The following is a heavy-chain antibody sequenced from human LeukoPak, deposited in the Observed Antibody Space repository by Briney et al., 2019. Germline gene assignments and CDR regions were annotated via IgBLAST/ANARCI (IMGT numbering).Heavy chain of an antibody. V-gene: IGHV1-2*02. Sequence: GASVKVSCKASVYTFTGYYIHWVRQAPGQGLEWMGWTNPNSGDTNYAQNFQGRVTMTRDTSINTAYMDLSSLRSDDTAVYYCARIKWAAANDWGQGTLVTVSS. CDR1: VYTFTGYY. CDR2: TNPNSGDT. D-gene: IGHD6-13*01. CDR3: ARIKWAAAND. J-gene: IGHJ4*02.